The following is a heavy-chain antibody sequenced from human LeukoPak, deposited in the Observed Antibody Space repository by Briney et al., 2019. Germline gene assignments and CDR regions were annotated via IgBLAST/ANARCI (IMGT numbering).Heavy chain of an antibody. J-gene: IGHJ4*02. CDR2: INHSGGT. D-gene: IGHD6-6*01. V-gene: IGHV4-34*01. CDR3: ARGSIAARLGNF. CDR1: GGSFSGYY. Sequence: SETLSLTCAVYGGSFSGYYWSWIRQPPGKGLEWIGEINHSGGTNYTPSLKSRVTMSLDTSKNQFHLKLTSVTAADTAVYYCARGSIAARLGNFWGQGTLVTVS.